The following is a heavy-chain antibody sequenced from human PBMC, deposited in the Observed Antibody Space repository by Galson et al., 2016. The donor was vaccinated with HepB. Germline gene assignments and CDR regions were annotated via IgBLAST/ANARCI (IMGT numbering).Heavy chain of an antibody. CDR2: LVVGSGNT. CDR3: AADSLLGAFDI. D-gene: IGHD2-8*02. CDR1: GFAFSTSA. J-gene: IGHJ3*02. Sequence: SVKVSCKASGFAFSTSAVQWVRQARGQRLELIGWLVVGSGNTHNAQKFQERVTITRDMSTSTAYMELSSLRSEDTAVYYCAADSLLGAFDIWGQGTLVTVSS. V-gene: IGHV1-58*01.